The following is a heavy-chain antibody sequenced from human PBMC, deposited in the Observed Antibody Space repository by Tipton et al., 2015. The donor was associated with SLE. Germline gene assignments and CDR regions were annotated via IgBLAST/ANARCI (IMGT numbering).Heavy chain of an antibody. D-gene: IGHD4-11*01. J-gene: IGHJ2*01. Sequence: TLSLTCAVYGASFRTYYWGWIRQPPGKGLEWIGDISHAGNTNFNPSLKSRVTISVDTSKNQFSLKLTSVTAADTAVYYCAGGRGDYRSIWYVDLWGRGTLVTVSS. CDR1: GASFRTYY. CDR3: AGGRGDYRSIWYVDL. CDR2: ISHAGNT. V-gene: IGHV4-34*01.